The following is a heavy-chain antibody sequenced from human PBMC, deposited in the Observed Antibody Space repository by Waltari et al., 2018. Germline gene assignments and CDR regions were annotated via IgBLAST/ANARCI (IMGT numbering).Heavy chain of an antibody. Sequence: EVQLVEAGGGMVQPGGSLRPSCGGSVFPFSRYWMSWVRQTPGKGLEWVANINYDGSQKYYVDSVKGRFTISRDNAKNSVYLQMNSLRVEDTAVYYCAKSRGFEYWGQGSLITVSS. CDR3: AKSRGFEY. CDR1: VFPFSRYW. CDR2: INYDGSQK. V-gene: IGHV3-7*01. J-gene: IGHJ4*02. D-gene: IGHD2-2*01.